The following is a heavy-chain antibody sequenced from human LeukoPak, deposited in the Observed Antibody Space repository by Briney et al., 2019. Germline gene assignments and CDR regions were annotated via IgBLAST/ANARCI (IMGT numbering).Heavy chain of an antibody. CDR3: AKDLRAPRVTTVSY. D-gene: IGHD4-17*01. CDR2: ISGSGAST. J-gene: IGHJ4*02. CDR1: GFTFSSYA. V-gene: IGHV3-23*01. Sequence: PGGSLRLSCAASGFTFSSYAMSWVRQAPGKGLEWVSAISGSGASTYYADSVKGRFTISRDNSKNTLYLQMNSLRAEDTAVYYCAKDLRAPRVTTVSYWGQGTLVTVSS.